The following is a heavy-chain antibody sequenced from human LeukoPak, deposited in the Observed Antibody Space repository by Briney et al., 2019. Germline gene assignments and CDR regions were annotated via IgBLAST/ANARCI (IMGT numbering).Heavy chain of an antibody. CDR1: GHSFTSYW. Sequence: GESLKISCKGSGHSFTSYWIGWVRQMPGKGLEWMGIIYPGDSDTRYSPSFQGQVTISADKSISTAYLQWSSLKASDTAMYYCARRSGSYRSAFDIWGQGTLVTVSS. J-gene: IGHJ3*02. D-gene: IGHD1-26*01. CDR3: ARRSGSYRSAFDI. CDR2: IYPGDSDT. V-gene: IGHV5-51*01.